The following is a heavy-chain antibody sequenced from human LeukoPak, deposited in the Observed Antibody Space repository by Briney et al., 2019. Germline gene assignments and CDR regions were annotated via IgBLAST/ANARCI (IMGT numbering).Heavy chain of an antibody. J-gene: IGHJ3*02. CDR2: IDSDGSST. D-gene: IGHD3-10*01. Sequence: GGSLRLSCAASGFTFSSYWMHWVRRAPGKGLVWVSRIDSDGSSTIYADSVKGRFTISRDNTKNSLYLQMNSLRAEDTAVYYCATQPRDDYGSVSRAFDIWGQGTMVTVSS. CDR1: GFTFSSYW. V-gene: IGHV3-74*01. CDR3: ATQPRDDYGSVSRAFDI.